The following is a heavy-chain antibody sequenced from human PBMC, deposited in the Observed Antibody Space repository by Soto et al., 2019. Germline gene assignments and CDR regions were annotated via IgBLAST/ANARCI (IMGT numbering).Heavy chain of an antibody. Sequence: QVQLVQSGAEVKKPGSSVKVSCKASGGTFSSYAISWVRQAPGQGLEWMGGIIPIFGTANYAQKFQGRVTITADESTSTAYMELSNLRSEDTAVYYCARADLGYCSGGSCYWGYWGQGTLVTVSS. CDR1: GGTFSSYA. D-gene: IGHD2-15*01. V-gene: IGHV1-69*01. CDR3: ARADLGYCSGGSCYWGY. CDR2: IIPIFGTA. J-gene: IGHJ4*02.